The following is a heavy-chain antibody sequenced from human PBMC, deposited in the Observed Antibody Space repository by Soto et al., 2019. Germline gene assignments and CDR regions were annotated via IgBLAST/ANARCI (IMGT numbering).Heavy chain of an antibody. Sequence: GGSLRLSCAASGFSFSLYWMHWVRQARGKGLVWVSRINGDGSDTSYGDSVKGRFTTSRDNAKNTLYLHMNSLGAEDTAVYYCARDFGEVGATAVYDIWGQGTMVTVSS. CDR2: INGDGSDT. CDR1: GFSFSLYW. V-gene: IGHV3-74*01. J-gene: IGHJ3*02. CDR3: ARDFGEVGATAVYDI. D-gene: IGHD1-26*01.